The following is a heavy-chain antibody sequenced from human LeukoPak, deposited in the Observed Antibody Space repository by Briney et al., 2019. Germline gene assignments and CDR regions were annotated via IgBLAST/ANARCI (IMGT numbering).Heavy chain of an antibody. D-gene: IGHD3-10*01. Sequence: SVKVSCKASGGTFSSYAISWVRQAPGQGLEWMGGIIPIFGTANYAQKFQGRVTITADESTSTAYVELSSLRSEDTAVYYCARTLYYYGSGSSLVFYYYYMDVWGKGATVTISS. V-gene: IGHV1-69*13. CDR2: IIPIFGTA. J-gene: IGHJ6*03. CDR3: ARTLYYYGSGSSLVFYYYYMDV. CDR1: GGTFSSYA.